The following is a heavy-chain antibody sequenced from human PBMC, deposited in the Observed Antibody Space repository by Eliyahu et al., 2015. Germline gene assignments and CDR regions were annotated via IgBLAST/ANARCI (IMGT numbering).Heavy chain of an antibody. V-gene: IGHV3-48*03. CDR2: ISTSGSSI. J-gene: IGHJ6*02. CDR3: ARASGMLGKRDYYGMDV. D-gene: IGHD2-8*01. CDR1: GFSFNNYE. Sequence: EEQLVESGGGLVQPGGSLRLSCAASGFSFNNYEMNWVRQAPGKGLEWVSYISTSGSSIYYADSVKGRFTISRDNAKNSLFLQMNSLRVDDTAVYYCARASGMLGKRDYYGMDVWGQGTTVTVSS.